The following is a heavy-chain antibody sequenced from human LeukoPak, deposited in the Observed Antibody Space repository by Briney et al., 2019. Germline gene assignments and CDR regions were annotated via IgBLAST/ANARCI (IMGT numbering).Heavy chain of an antibody. CDR1: GFTFSSYE. Sequence: PGGSLRLSCAASGFTFSSYEMNWVRQAPGKGLECVSYISSGGSTIYYADSVKGRFTISRDNAKNSLYLQMNSLRAEDTAVYYCARGLHLSTWGQGTLVTVSS. CDR2: ISSGGSTI. J-gene: IGHJ4*02. V-gene: IGHV3-48*03. D-gene: IGHD5-24*01. CDR3: ARGLHLST.